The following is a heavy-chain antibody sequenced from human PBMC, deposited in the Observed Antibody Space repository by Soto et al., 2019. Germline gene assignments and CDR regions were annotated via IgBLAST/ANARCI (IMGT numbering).Heavy chain of an antibody. CDR1: GVTFSSYG. D-gene: IGHD5-18*01. V-gene: IGHV3-30*18. CDR2: ISYDGSNK. J-gene: IGHJ6*02. CDR3: AKGYRDFAHDVDTAMVTVKDYYYGMDV. Sequence: QSGGSLRLSCAASGVTFSSYGMHWVRQAPGKGLEWVAVISYDGSNKYYADSVKGRFTISRDNSKNTLYLQMNSLRAEDTAVYYCAKGYRDFAHDVDTAMVTVKDYYYGMDVWGQGTTVTVSS.